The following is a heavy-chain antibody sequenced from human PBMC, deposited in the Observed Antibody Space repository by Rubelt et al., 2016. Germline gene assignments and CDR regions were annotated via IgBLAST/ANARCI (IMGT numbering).Heavy chain of an antibody. CDR3: ARDSIVVVPAANDYYCYCCGRDV. V-gene: IGHV3-33*01. CDR1: GFTFSSYG. J-gene: IGHJ6*02. D-gene: IGHD2-2*01. Sequence: EDGGGVVQPGRSLRLSCAASGFTFSSYGMHWVRQAPGKGLAWVAVIWSDGSNKYYADSVKGRFTISRDNSKNTLYLQMNSLRAEDTAVYYCARDSIVVVPAANDYYCYCCGRDVWGQGTTVTVSS. CDR2: IWSDGSNK.